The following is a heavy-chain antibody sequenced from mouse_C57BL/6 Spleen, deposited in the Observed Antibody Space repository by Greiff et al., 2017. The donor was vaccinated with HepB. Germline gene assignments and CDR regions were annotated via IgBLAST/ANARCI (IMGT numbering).Heavy chain of an antibody. CDR3: TRGNWYFDY. V-gene: IGHV5-9-1*02. CDR1: GFTFSSYA. CDR2: ISSGGDYI. Sequence: EVKVEESGEGLVKPGGSLKLSCAASGFTFSSYAMSWVRQTPEKRLEWVAYISSGGDYIYYADTVKGRFTISRDNARNTLYLQMSSLKSEDTAMYYCTRGNWYFDYWGQGTTLTVSS. J-gene: IGHJ2*01. D-gene: IGHD4-1*01.